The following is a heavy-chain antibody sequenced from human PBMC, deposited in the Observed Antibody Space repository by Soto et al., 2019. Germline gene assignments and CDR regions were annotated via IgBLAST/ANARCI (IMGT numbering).Heavy chain of an antibody. CDR1: GFTFSSYS. D-gene: IGHD3-9*01. CDR3: ARDKDWAFDN. V-gene: IGHV3-48*03. CDR2: SFTTGTTI. Sequence: EVQLVESGGGLVQPGGSLRLSCVASGFTFSSYSMVWVRQAPGKGLEWVSYSFTTGTTIYYADSVKGRFTVSRDNAKNSLFLLLNSLRAEDTAVYYCARDKDWAFDNWGQGTLVTVSS. J-gene: IGHJ4*02.